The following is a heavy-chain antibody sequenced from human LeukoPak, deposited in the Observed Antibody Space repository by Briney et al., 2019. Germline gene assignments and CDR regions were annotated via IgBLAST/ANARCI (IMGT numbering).Heavy chain of an antibody. J-gene: IGHJ4*02. CDR1: GGSFSDYY. V-gene: IGHV4-34*01. D-gene: IGHD2-15*01. Sequence: SETLSLTCAVYGGSFSDYYWSWIRQPPGKGLEWIGEINHSGSTNYNPSLKSRVTMSVDTSKSQFSLKLSSVTAADTAVYSCAGRGYCSGDTCPPGYWGQGTLVTVSS. CDR2: INHSGST. CDR3: AGRGYCSGDTCPPGY.